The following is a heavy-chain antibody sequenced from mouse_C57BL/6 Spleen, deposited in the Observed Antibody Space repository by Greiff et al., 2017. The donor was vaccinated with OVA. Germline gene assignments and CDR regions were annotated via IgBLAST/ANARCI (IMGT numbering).Heavy chain of an antibody. CDR2: FHPYNDDT. J-gene: IGHJ3*01. Sequence: VKLVESGAELVKPGASVKMSCKASGYTFTTYPIEWMKQNHGKSLEWIGNFHPYNDDTKYNEKFKGKATLTVEKSSSTVYLELSRLTSDDSAVYYCATFYDYDWFAYWGQGTLVTVSA. D-gene: IGHD2-4*01. CDR3: ATFYDYDWFAY. V-gene: IGHV1-47*01. CDR1: GYTFTTYP.